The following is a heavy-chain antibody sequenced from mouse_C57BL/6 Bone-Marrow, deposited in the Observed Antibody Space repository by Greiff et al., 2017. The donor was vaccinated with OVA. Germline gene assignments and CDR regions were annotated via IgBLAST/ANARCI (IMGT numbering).Heavy chain of an antibody. CDR3: TTVVATNYFDY. Sequence: VQLQQPGAELVKPGASVKLSCTASGFNIKDDYMHWVKQRPEQGLEWIGWIDPENGDTEYASKFQGKATITADTSSNTAYLQLSSLTSEDTAVYYCTTVVATNYFDYWGQGTTLTVSS. CDR1: GFNIKDDY. V-gene: IGHV14-4*01. CDR2: IDPENGDT. D-gene: IGHD1-1*01. J-gene: IGHJ2*01.